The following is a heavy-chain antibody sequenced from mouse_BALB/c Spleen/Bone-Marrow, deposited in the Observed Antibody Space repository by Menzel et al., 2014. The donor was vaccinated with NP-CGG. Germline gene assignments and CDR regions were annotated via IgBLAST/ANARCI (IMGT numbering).Heavy chain of an antibody. CDR3: ARNDYGNPHYAMDY. CDR1: GFSVISYG. CDR2: IWSGGST. V-gene: IGHV2-4*02. D-gene: IGHD2-1*01. Sequence: QVQLKESGPGLVQPSQSLFITCTVSGFSVISYGVHWVRQPPGKGLEWLGVIWSGGSTDYNAAFISRLSISKDNSKSQVFFKMNSLQAGDTAIYYCARNDYGNPHYAMDYWGQGTSVTVSS. J-gene: IGHJ4*01.